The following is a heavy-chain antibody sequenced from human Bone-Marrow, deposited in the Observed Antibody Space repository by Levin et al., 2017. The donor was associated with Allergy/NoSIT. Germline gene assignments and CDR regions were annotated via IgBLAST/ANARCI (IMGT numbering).Heavy chain of an antibody. CDR3: ARVDLRGAVTVDPTDAFDI. V-gene: IGHV3-30-3*01. Sequence: PGGSLRLSCAASGFTFSSYAMHWVRQAPGKGLEWVAVISYDGSNKYYADSVKGRFTISRDNSKNTLYLQMNSLRAEDTAVYYCARVDLRGAVTVDPTDAFDIWGQGTMVTVSS. CDR2: ISYDGSNK. J-gene: IGHJ3*02. CDR1: GFTFSSYA. D-gene: IGHD4-23*01.